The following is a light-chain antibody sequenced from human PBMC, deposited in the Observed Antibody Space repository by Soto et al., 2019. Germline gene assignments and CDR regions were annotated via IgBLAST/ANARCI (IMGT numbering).Light chain of an antibody. V-gene: IGLV2-14*01. J-gene: IGLJ2*01. CDR3: SSYTSSNTYVA. CDR2: DVS. Sequence: QSALTQPASVSGSPGQSITISCTGTSSDIGGYNYVSWYQQHPGEAPKLMIYDVSNRPSGVSNRFSGSKSGNTASLTISGLLAEDEDDYYCSSYTSSNTYVALGGGTKVTVL. CDR1: SSDIGGYNY.